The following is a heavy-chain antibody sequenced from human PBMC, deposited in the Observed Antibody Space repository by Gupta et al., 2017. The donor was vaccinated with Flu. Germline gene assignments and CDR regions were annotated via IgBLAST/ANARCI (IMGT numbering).Heavy chain of an antibody. CDR2: ISYDGSNK. J-gene: IGHJ6*02. D-gene: IGHD5-18*01. CDR1: GFPFSSYG. V-gene: IGHV3-30*18. CDR3: AKDGRIHTAMAPLTYYYGKDV. Sequence: QVQLVESGGGVVQPGRSLRLSCAASGFPFSSYGMHWVRQAPGKGLEWVAVISYDGSNKYYADSVKGRFTISRDNSKNTLYLQMNSLRAEDTAVYYCAKDGRIHTAMAPLTYYYGKDVWGQGTTVTVSS.